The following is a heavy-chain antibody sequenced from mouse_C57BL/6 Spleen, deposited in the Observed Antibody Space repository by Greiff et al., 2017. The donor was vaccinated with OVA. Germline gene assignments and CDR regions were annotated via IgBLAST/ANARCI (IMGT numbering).Heavy chain of an antibody. CDR2: IYPGSGST. Sequence: QVQLQQPGAELVKPGASVKMSCKASGYTFTSYWITWVKQRPGQGLEWLGDIYPGSGSTNYNAKFKSTATLTVDTSSSTAYMQFSSLTSEDSAVYDCARDYGGYFLGGYFDVWGTGTTVTVSS. D-gene: IGHD2-3*01. J-gene: IGHJ1*03. CDR1: GYTFTSYW. CDR3: ARDYGGYFLGGYFDV. V-gene: IGHV1-55*01.